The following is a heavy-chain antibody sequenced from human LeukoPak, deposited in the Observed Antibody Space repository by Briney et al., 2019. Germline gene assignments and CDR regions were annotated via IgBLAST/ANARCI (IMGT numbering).Heavy chain of an antibody. CDR1: GFTFDDYG. V-gene: IGHV3-20*04. CDR2: INWNGGST. Sequence: PGGSLRLSCAASGFTFDDYGMSWVRQAPGKGLEWVSGINWNGGSTGYADSVKGRSTISRDNAKNSLYLQMNSLRAEDTALYYCARWSYDYVWGSYRYRPFDYWGQGTLVTVSS. J-gene: IGHJ4*02. CDR3: ARWSYDYVWGSYRYRPFDY. D-gene: IGHD3-16*02.